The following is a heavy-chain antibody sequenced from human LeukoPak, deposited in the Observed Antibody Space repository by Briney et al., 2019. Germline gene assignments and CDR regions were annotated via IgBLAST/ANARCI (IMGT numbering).Heavy chain of an antibody. V-gene: IGHV1-8*01. CDR3: ARDPPIVPAATKKAVAAQGNDY. CDR1: GYTFTSYD. J-gene: IGHJ4*02. Sequence: ASVKVSCKASGYTFTSYDINWVRQATGQGLEWMGWMNPNSGNTGYAQKFQGRVTMTRNTSISTAYMELSSLRSEDTAVYYCARDPPIVPAATKKAVAAQGNDYWGQGTLVTVSS. D-gene: IGHD2-2*01. CDR2: MNPNSGNT.